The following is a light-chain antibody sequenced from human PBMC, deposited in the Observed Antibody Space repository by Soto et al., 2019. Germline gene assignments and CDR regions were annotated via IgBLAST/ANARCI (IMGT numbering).Light chain of an antibody. J-gene: IGKJ1*01. CDR2: DAS. CDR3: QQYDYSRT. V-gene: IGKV1-5*01. CDR1: QSISRG. Sequence: DIQTTQSPSTLSSSVGDRVTITCRASQSISRGLAWYQQKPGKAPNVLIYDASTLESGVPSRFSGSGSGTEFSLTIRGLQPDDFATYYCQQYDYSRTFGQGTKVDIK.